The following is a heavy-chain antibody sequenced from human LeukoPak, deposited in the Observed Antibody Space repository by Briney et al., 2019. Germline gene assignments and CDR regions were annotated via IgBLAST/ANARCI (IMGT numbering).Heavy chain of an antibody. Sequence: SETLSLTCAVYGGPFSHYYWTWIRQPPGKGLEWIGEINESGSTNYDPSLKSRVTISLDTSKTQFSLNLTSVTAADTDVYYCASRIGRYLYYFGMDVWGQGTTVTVSS. J-gene: IGHJ6*02. CDR1: GGPFSHYY. CDR3: ASRIGRYLYYFGMDV. V-gene: IGHV4-34*01. CDR2: INESGST. D-gene: IGHD1-26*01.